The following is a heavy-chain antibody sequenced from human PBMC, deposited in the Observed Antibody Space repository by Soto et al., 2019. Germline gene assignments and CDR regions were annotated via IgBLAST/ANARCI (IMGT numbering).Heavy chain of an antibody. D-gene: IGHD3-3*01. CDR3: AKGDYDFWSGYYPFDY. V-gene: IGHV3-23*01. CDR1: GFTFSSYA. CDR2: ISGSGGST. Sequence: GGSLRLSCAASGFTFSSYAMSWVRQAPGKGLEWVSAISGSGGSTYYADSVKGRFTISRDNSKNTLYLQMNSLRAEDTAVYYCAKGDYDFWSGYYPFDYWGQGTLVTVS. J-gene: IGHJ4*02.